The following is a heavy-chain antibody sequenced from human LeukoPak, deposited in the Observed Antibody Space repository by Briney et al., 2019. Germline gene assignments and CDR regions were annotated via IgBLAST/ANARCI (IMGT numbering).Heavy chain of an antibody. CDR3: AKEMAPEGYSYGYDY. CDR1: GFTFSTYA. J-gene: IGHJ4*02. V-gene: IGHV3-30*04. D-gene: IGHD5-18*01. Sequence: TGGSLRLSCAASGFTFSTYAIHWVRQAPGKGLEWVAVISFDGSNKYYADSVKGRFTISRDNSKNTLYLQMNSLRADDTAVYYCAKEMAPEGYSYGYDYWGQGTLVTVSS. CDR2: ISFDGSNK.